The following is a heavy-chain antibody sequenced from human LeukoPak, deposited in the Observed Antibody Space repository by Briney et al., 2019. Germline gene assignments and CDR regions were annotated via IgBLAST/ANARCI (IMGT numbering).Heavy chain of an antibody. CDR3: AKGVHTTVITLFDY. D-gene: IGHD4-23*01. V-gene: IGHV3-48*01. CDR2: ISYTGTTI. Sequence: PGGSLRLSCAASGFTFSSYSMNWVRQAPGKGLEWLSYISYTGTTISYADSVKGRFTISRDNSKNTLYLQMSSLRAEDTAVYYCAKGVHTTVITLFDYWGQGTLVTVSS. J-gene: IGHJ4*02. CDR1: GFTFSSYS.